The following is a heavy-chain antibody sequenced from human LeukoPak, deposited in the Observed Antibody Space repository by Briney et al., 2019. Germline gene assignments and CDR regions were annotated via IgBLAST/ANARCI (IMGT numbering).Heavy chain of an antibody. J-gene: IGHJ6*02. V-gene: IGHV4-31*03. Sequence: PSQTLSLTCTVSGGSISSGGYYWSWIRQHPGKGLEWIGYIYYSGSTYYNPSLKSRVTISVDTSKNQFSLKLSSVTAADTAVYYCARGPRNYYDSSGYYDSYYYGMDVWGQGTTVTVSS. CDR3: ARGPRNYYDSSGYYDSYYYGMDV. CDR1: GGSISSGGYY. D-gene: IGHD3-22*01. CDR2: IYYSGST.